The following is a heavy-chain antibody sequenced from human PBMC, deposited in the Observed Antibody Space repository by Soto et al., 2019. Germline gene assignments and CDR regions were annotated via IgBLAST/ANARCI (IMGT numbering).Heavy chain of an antibody. V-gene: IGHV1-69*01. J-gene: IGHJ6*02. Sequence: VQLVQSGAEVKKPGSSVKVSCKASGGTFSSYAISWVRQAPGQGLAWMGGIIPIFGTANYAQKFQGRVTITADESTSTAYMELSSLRSEDTAVYYCARDPGIAVAGNYYYYGMDVWGQGTTVTVSS. CDR2: IIPIFGTA. CDR3: ARDPGIAVAGNYYYYGMDV. D-gene: IGHD6-19*01. CDR1: GGTFSSYA.